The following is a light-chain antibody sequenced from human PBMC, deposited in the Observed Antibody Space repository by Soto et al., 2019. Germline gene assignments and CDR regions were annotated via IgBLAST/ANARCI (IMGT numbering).Light chain of an antibody. CDR3: AAWDDSLNGYA. CDR2: SNN. CDR1: SSNIGINT. V-gene: IGLV1-44*01. J-gene: IGLJ1*01. Sequence: QSVLTQPPSASGTPGHRVTISCSGGSSNIGINTVNWYQQLPRTAPKLLIYSNNQRPSGVPDRFSGSRSGTSASLAISGLQSGDEADYYCAAWDDSLNGYAFGTGTKVTV.